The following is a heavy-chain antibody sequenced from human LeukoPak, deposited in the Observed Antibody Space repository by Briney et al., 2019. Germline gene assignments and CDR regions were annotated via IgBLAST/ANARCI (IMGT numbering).Heavy chain of an antibody. J-gene: IGHJ4*02. Sequence: SVKVSCKASGGTFSSYAIGWVRQAPGQGLEWMGRIIPIFGTANYAQKFQGRVTITTDESTSTAYMELSSLRSEDTAVYYCARHRANYYDSSGYFSPFDYWGQGTLVTVSS. CDR3: ARHRANYYDSSGYFSPFDY. CDR1: GGTFSSYA. D-gene: IGHD3-22*01. V-gene: IGHV1-69*05. CDR2: IIPIFGTA.